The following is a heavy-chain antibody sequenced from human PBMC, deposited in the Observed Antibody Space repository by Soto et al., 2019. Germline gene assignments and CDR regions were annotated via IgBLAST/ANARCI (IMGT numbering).Heavy chain of an antibody. V-gene: IGHV3-23*01. CDR2: ISSSGGST. J-gene: IGHJ6*02. CDR3: MRPAPRGRHYFYFGMDV. CDR1: GFTFSSYA. D-gene: IGHD3-10*01. Sequence: EVQLLESGGGLVQPGGSLRLSCAASGFTFSSYAMSWVRQAPGKGLEWVSGISSSGGSTYYADPVKGRFTISRDNSKNTLFLRMNRPRVEDTAVYYCMRPAPRGRHYFYFGMDVWGQGTTVTVSS.